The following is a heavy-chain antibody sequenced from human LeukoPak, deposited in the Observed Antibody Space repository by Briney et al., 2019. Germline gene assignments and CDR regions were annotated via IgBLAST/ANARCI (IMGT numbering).Heavy chain of an antibody. J-gene: IGHJ4*02. CDR3: ARDQDYDFWSGSDY. V-gene: IGHV1-69*05. CDR2: IIPIFGTA. CDR1: GGPFSSYA. Sequence: ASVKFSCKASGGPFSSYAISWVRQAPGQGLEWMGRIIPIFGTANYAQKFQGRVTITTDESTSTAYMELSSLRSEDTAVYYCARDQDYDFWSGSDYWGQGTLVTVSS. D-gene: IGHD3-3*01.